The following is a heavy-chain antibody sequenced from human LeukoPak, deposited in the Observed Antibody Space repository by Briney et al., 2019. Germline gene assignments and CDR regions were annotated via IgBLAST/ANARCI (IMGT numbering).Heavy chain of an antibody. CDR2: ISAYNGNT. J-gene: IGHJ4*02. V-gene: IGHV1-18*01. CDR3: ARDFGGSDY. D-gene: IGHD3-3*01. CDR1: GYTFTSYG. Sequence: APVKVSCKASGYTFTSYGISWVRQAPGQGLEWMGWISAYNGNTNYAQKLQGRVTMTTDTSTRTDYMELRSLRSDDTDVYYCARDFGGSDYWGQGTLVTVSS.